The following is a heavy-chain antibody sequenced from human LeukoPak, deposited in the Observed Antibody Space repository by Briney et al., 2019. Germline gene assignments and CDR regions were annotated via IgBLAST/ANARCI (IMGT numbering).Heavy chain of an antibody. CDR2: ISGSGGST. Sequence: WGSLRLSCAASGFTFSNSAMSWVRQAPGKGLEWVSAISGSGGSTYYADSVKGRFTISRDSSKNTLYLQMNSLRAEDTAVYYCAKRIVGGPYAFDIWGQGTMVTVSS. V-gene: IGHV3-23*01. CDR1: GFTFSNSA. D-gene: IGHD1-26*01. CDR3: AKRIVGGPYAFDI. J-gene: IGHJ3*02.